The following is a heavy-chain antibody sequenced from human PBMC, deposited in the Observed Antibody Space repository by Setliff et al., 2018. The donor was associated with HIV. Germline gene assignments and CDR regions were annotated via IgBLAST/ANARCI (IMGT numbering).Heavy chain of an antibody. CDR2: IHYTGST. CDR3: ARGGTGDDIFHI. Sequence: PSETLSLTCTVSGGSISNGNYYWTRIRHHPGKGLEWIGYIHYTGSTYYNPSLMSRLTISVDTSKDQFSLKLNSVTAADTAVYYCARGGTGDDIFHIWGQGTMVTVSS. D-gene: IGHD7-27*01. CDR1: GGSISNGNYY. J-gene: IGHJ3*02. V-gene: IGHV4-31*03.